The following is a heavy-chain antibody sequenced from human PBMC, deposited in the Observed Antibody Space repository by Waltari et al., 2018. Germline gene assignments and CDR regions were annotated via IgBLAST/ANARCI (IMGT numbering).Heavy chain of an antibody. D-gene: IGHD1-26*01. Sequence: QVQLVESGGGVVQPGRSLRLSCAASGFTFSSYGMPWVRQAPGKGLEWGAVLWYDGSNKYYADSVKGRFTISRDNSKNTLYLQMNSLRAEDTAVYYCARDGTYSGSFPFDYWGQGTLVTVSS. CDR2: LWYDGSNK. CDR1: GFTFSSYG. J-gene: IGHJ4*02. V-gene: IGHV3-33*01. CDR3: ARDGTYSGSFPFDY.